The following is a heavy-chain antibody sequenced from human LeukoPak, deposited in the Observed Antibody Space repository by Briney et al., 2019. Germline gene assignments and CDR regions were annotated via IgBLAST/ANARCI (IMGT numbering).Heavy chain of an antibody. CDR3: ARDRSSGWHYFDY. J-gene: IGHJ4*02. CDR1: GFTFSNYA. V-gene: IGHV3-23*01. D-gene: IGHD6-19*01. CDR2: ISGSGGRT. Sequence: GGSLRLSCAASGFTFSNYAMSWVRQAPGKGLEWVSVISGSGGRTDYVDSVKGRFTISRDKSKNTLFLQMNSLRGEDTAVYYCARDRSSGWHYFDYWGQGTLVTVSS.